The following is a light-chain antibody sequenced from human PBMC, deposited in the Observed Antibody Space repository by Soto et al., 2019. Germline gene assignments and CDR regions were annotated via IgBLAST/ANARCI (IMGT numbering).Light chain of an antibody. V-gene: IGKV1-5*03. CDR2: KAS. Sequence: DIQMTQSPSILSASVGDRVTITXXASQSISSWLAWYQQKPGKAPKVLISKASTLESGVPARFSGSGSGTEFTLTISSLQPDDVATYYCQLYNSYSEAFGQGTKVDIK. CDR1: QSISSW. CDR3: QLYNSYSEA. J-gene: IGKJ1*01.